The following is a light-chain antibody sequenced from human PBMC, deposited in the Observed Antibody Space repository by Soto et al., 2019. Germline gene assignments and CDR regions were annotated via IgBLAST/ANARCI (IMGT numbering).Light chain of an antibody. J-gene: IGKJ2*01. CDR1: EGSSSW. CDR3: QQANSFPHT. Sequence: DIQMTQSPSSESATVGDRVTITCRASEGSSSWLAWYQQKPGQAPKLLIYAASSLQSGVPSRFSGSGSGTDFTLTISSLQPEDFATYYCQQANSFPHTFGQGTKLEIK. V-gene: IGKV1-12*01. CDR2: AAS.